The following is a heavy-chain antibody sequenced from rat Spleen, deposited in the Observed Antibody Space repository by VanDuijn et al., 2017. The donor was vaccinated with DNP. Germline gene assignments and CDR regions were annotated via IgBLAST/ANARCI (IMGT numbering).Heavy chain of an antibody. Sequence: EVQLQESGAGRVKPSHSLSLTCSVTGSSITSNYGGWIRKFPGNKMEYIGHISYSGSTNYTPSLKSRISITRDTSKNHFFLHLNSVTTEDTATYYCARWTRYFDYWGQGVMVTVSS. D-gene: IGHD1-7*01. V-gene: IGHV3-1*01. J-gene: IGHJ2*01. CDR3: ARWTRYFDY. CDR1: GSSITSNY. CDR2: ISYSGST.